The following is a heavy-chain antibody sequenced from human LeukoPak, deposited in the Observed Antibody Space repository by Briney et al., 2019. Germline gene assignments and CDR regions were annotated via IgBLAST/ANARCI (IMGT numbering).Heavy chain of an antibody. D-gene: IGHD5-18*01. V-gene: IGHV4-34*01. CDR1: GGSFSGYY. CDR2: INHSGST. J-gene: IGHJ6*02. Sequence: SETLSLTCAVYGGSFSGYYWSWIRQPPGKGLEWIGEINHSGSTNYNPSLKSRVTMSVDTSKNQFSLKLSSVTAADTAVYYCAREIQLWFQYYYGMDVWGQGTTVTVSS. CDR3: AREIQLWFQYYYGMDV.